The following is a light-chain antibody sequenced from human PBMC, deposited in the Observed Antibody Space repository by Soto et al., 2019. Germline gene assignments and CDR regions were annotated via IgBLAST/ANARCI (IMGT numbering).Light chain of an antibody. Sequence: DIVMTQSPLSLPVTPGEPASISCRSSQSLLNSNGYKYLDWYLQKPGQSPQLLIYLGSNRASGVPDRFSGSGSGTDFTLKISRVEAEDVGVYYCMQALQTPITFCQGTRLEIK. J-gene: IGKJ5*01. CDR3: MQALQTPIT. V-gene: IGKV2-28*01. CDR1: QSLLNSNGYKY. CDR2: LGS.